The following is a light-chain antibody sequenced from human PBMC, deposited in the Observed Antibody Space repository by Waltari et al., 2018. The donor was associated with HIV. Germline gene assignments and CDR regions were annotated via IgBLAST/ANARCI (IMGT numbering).Light chain of an antibody. J-gene: IGLJ1*01. Sequence: QSALTQPASVSGSPGQSITISCTGTSSDIGHSISVSWYQQHPDKAPKLILYEVANRPSGVSNRFSGSKSGNTASLTISGLQTEDEADYFCCSHTNIRTYLFGSGTKVTVL. CDR1: SSDIGHSIS. CDR3: CSHTNIRTYL. V-gene: IGLV2-14*01. CDR2: EVA.